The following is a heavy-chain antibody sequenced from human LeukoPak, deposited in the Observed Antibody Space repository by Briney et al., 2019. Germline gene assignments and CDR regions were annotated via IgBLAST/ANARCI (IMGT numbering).Heavy chain of an antibody. Sequence: SETLSLTCTVSGASMRTYYWSWIRQPPGKGLEWIGFYYHSGSTDYNPSLKSRGTISVDTSKNQFSLKLSSVTAADTAVYYCARTNYYGSGSYYPDLWGQGTLVTVSS. CDR1: GASMRTYY. CDR3: ARTNYYGSGSYYPDL. CDR2: YYHSGST. V-gene: IGHV4-59*08. D-gene: IGHD3-10*01. J-gene: IGHJ5*02.